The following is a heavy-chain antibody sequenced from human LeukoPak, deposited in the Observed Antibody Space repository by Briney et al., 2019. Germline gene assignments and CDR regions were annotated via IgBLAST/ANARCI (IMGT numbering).Heavy chain of an antibody. CDR1: GFTFSSYA. J-gene: IGHJ4*02. CDR3: AKDLFGGSTSPFDY. D-gene: IGHD2-2*01. V-gene: IGHV3-23*01. CDR2: ISGSGGST. Sequence: PPGGSLRLSCAASGFTFSSYAMSWVRQAPGKGLEWVSAISGSGGSTYYADSVKGRFTISRDNSKNTLYLQMNSLRAEDTAVYYCAKDLFGGSTSPFDYWGQGTLVTVSS.